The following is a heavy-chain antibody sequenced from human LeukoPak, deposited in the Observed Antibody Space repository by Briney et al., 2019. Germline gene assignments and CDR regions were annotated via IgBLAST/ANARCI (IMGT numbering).Heavy chain of an antibody. CDR2: ISYDGSNK. Sequence: HPGGSLRLSCAASGFTFSSYAMHWVRQAPGKGLEWVAVISYDGSNKYYADSVKGRFTISRDNSKNTLYLQMNSLRAEDTAVYYCATEMVRGVPPLSQGGDYWGQGTLVTVSS. V-gene: IGHV3-30-3*01. CDR1: GFTFSSYA. D-gene: IGHD3-10*01. J-gene: IGHJ4*02. CDR3: ATEMVRGVPPLSQGGDY.